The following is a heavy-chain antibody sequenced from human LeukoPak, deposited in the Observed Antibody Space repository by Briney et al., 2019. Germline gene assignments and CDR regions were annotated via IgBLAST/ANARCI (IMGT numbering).Heavy chain of an antibody. V-gene: IGHV4-4*07. J-gene: IGHJ4*02. CDR1: GGSISSYF. D-gene: IGHD2-2*01. CDR3: ARDRGPSYCTSTTCRTLDW. Sequence: PSETLSLTCTVSGGSISSYFWNWIRQPAGRGLEWIGRIYTSGSTNYNPSLKSRVTMSVDTSKNQFSLKLSSVTAADTAVYYCARDRGPSYCTSTTCRTLDWWGQGTLVTVSS. CDR2: IYTSGST.